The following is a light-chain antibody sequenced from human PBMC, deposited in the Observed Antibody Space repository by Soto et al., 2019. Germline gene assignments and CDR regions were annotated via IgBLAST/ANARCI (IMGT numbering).Light chain of an antibody. Sequence: DIQMTQSPSSVSASVGDRVTITRRASQGISSWLAWYQQTPGKPPKLLIYAAGSLQSGVPSRFSGSGSGTDFNLTISSLQPEDFATYYCQQGHSFPYTFGQGTKLEIK. CDR1: QGISSW. V-gene: IGKV1-12*01. J-gene: IGKJ2*01. CDR3: QQGHSFPYT. CDR2: AAG.